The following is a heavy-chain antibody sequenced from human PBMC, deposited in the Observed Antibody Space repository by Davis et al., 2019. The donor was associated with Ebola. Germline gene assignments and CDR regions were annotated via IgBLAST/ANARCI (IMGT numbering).Heavy chain of an antibody. D-gene: IGHD5-12*01. V-gene: IGHV1-58*02. Sequence: SVKVSCKASGFTFTSSAMQWVRQARGQRLEWIGWIVVGSGNTNYAQKFQERVTITRDMSTSTAYMELSSLRSEDTAVYYCAADRGRGHYYGMDVWGQGTTVTVSS. CDR3: AADRGRGHYYGMDV. CDR2: IVVGSGNT. J-gene: IGHJ6*02. CDR1: GFTFTSSA.